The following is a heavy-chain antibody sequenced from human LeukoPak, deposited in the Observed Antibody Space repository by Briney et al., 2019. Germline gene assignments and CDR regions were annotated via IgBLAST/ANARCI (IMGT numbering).Heavy chain of an antibody. Sequence: SRTLSLTCTVSGGSISSGGYYWSWIRQHPGNGLEWIGYIYYSGSTYYNPSLKSRVTISVDTSKNQFSLKLSSVTAADTAVYYCAREVADYDSSGYYSSGDWFDPWGQGTLVTVSS. CDR1: GGSISSGGYY. V-gene: IGHV4-31*03. CDR3: AREVADYDSSGYYSSGDWFDP. J-gene: IGHJ5*02. CDR2: IYYSGST. D-gene: IGHD3-22*01.